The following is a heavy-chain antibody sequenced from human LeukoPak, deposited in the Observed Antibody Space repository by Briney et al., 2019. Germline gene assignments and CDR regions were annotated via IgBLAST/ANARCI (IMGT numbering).Heavy chain of an antibody. J-gene: IGHJ6*03. CDR1: GYTFTGYY. CDR3: ARDLGYSYGVYYYYYYMDV. D-gene: IGHD5-18*01. V-gene: IGHV1-2*02. CDR2: INPNSGGT. Sequence: ASVKVSCKASGYTFTGYYMHWVRQAPRQGLEWMGWINPNSGGTNYAQKFQGRVTMTRDTSISTAYMELSRLRSDDTAVYYCARDLGYSYGVYYYYYYMDVWGKGTTVTVSS.